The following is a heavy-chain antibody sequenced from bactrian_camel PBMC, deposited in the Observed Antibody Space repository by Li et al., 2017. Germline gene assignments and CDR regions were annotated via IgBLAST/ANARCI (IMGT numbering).Heavy chain of an antibody. CDR1: ELSFRNYA. Sequence: HVQLVESGGGLVQAGGPLRPSCTASELSFRNYAMAWFRQAPGKEREGISCIDWNDSSPYYVPSVKGRFTISRDGAKNTLYLQLNSLKTEDTAMYYCANQLLGYYYTAYYYWGQGTQVTVS. J-gene: IGHJ4*01. V-gene: IGHV3S63*01. CDR2: IDWNDSSP. D-gene: IGHD2*01. CDR3: ANQLLGYYYTAYYY.